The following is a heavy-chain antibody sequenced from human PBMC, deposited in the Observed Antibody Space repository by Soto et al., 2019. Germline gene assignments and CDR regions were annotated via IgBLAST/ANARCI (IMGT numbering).Heavy chain of an antibody. CDR2: ISSSSSRSTI. Sequence: GGSLRLSCAASGFIFSSYSMNWVRQAPGKGLEWVSYISSSSSRSTIYYADSVKGRFTISRDNAKNSLYLQMNSLRVEDTAVYYCASARSTGIQLALEYWGQGPLVTGSS. CDR3: ASARSTGIQLALEY. CDR1: GFIFSSYS. J-gene: IGHJ4*02. D-gene: IGHD3-10*01. V-gene: IGHV3-48*01.